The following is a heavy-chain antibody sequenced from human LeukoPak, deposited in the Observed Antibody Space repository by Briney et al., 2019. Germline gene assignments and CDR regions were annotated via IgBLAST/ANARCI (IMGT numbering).Heavy chain of an antibody. CDR2: INSDGSNT. Sequence: GGSLRLSCAASGFIFSSYWMHWVRQAPGKGLVWVSTINSDGSNTKYANSVEGRFTISRDNAKNTLYLHMNSLRADDTAVYYCARENGIAAADWSEDWGQGTLVTVSS. D-gene: IGHD6-13*01. V-gene: IGHV3-74*03. CDR3: ARENGIAAADWSED. J-gene: IGHJ4*02. CDR1: GFIFSSYW.